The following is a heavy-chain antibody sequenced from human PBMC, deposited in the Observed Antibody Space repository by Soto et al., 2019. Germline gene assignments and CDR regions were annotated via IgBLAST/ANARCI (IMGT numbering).Heavy chain of an antibody. J-gene: IGHJ4*02. Sequence: EVQLLESGGGLVQPGGSLRLSCAVSGFTFSNYAMSWVRQAPGKGLEWVSVISGSGGSTFYADSVKGRFTISRDNSKKTRHLRMNSLRAEDTAVYYCGKDSGSSGLFDYWGQGTLVAVSS. CDR1: GFTFSNYA. V-gene: IGHV3-23*01. CDR2: ISGSGGST. D-gene: IGHD5-12*01. CDR3: GKDSGSSGLFDY.